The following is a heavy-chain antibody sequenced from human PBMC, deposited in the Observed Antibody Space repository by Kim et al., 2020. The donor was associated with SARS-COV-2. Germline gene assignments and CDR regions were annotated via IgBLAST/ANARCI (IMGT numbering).Heavy chain of an antibody. J-gene: IGHJ6*02. CDR3: ARDTTLPPDYGDYGENYYYGMDV. V-gene: IGHV3-48*02. Sequence: GGSLRLSCAASGFTFSSYSMNWVRQAPGKGLEWVSYISSSSSTIYYADSVKGRFTISRDNAKNSLYLQMNSLRDEDTAVYYCARDTTLPPDYGDYGENYYYGMDVWGQGTTVTVSS. CDR1: GFTFSSYS. CDR2: ISSSSSTI. D-gene: IGHD4-17*01.